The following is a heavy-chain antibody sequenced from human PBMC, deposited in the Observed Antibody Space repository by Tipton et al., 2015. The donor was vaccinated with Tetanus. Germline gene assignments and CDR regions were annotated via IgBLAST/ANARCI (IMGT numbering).Heavy chain of an antibody. V-gene: IGHV3-21*01. D-gene: IGHD5-18*01. CDR3: VRKGYTWATPGLDS. Sequence: GSLRLSCSGSGFTFSSYTFHWVRQAPGKGLDWVSAISSSSSYIYYADSVKGRFTIFRDNANNSLYLQMNSLGAEDTAVYFCVRKGYTWATPGLDSWGQGTVVTVSS. CDR2: ISSSSSYI. J-gene: IGHJ5*01. CDR1: GFTFSSYT.